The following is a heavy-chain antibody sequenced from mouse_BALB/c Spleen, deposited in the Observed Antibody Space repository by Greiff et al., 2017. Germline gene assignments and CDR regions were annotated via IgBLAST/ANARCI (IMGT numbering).Heavy chain of an antibody. V-gene: IGHV1S41*01. Sequence: DLVKPGASVKLSCKASGYTFTSYWINWIKQRPGQGLEWIGRIAPGSGSTYYNEMFKGKATLTVDTSSSTAYIQLSSLSSEDSAVYFCARETELRPWFAYWGQGTLVTVSA. CDR1: GYTFTSYW. D-gene: IGHD2-4*01. CDR3: ARETELRPWFAY. J-gene: IGHJ3*01. CDR2: IAPGSGST.